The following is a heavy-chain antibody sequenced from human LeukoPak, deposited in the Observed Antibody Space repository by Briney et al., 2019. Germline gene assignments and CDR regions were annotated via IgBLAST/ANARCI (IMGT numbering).Heavy chain of an antibody. Sequence: SETLSLTCAVYGGSFSGYYWSWIRQPPGKGLEWIGKINHSGSTNYNPSLKSRVTISVDTSKNQFSLKLSSVTAADTAVYYCARGPIYYYGSGSYYAWFDYWGQGTLVTVSS. J-gene: IGHJ4*02. CDR2: INHSGST. CDR3: ARGPIYYYGSGSYYAWFDY. V-gene: IGHV4-34*01. CDR1: GGSFSGYY. D-gene: IGHD3-10*01.